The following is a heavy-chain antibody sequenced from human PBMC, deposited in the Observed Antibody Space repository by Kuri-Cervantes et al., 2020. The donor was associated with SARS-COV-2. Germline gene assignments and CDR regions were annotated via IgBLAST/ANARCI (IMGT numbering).Heavy chain of an antibody. CDR1: GFTFSSCD. CDR2: ISFDGTYK. V-gene: IGHV3-30*03. J-gene: IGHJ5*02. CDR3: ARDRKDIVVVPAAVLDL. D-gene: IGHD2-2*01. Sequence: GGSLRLSCAASGFTFSSCDIHWVRQAPGKGLEWVALISFDGTYKYYADSVKGRFTISRDNSKNTLYLQMNSLRAEDTAVYYCARDRKDIVVVPAAVLDLWGQGTLVTVSS.